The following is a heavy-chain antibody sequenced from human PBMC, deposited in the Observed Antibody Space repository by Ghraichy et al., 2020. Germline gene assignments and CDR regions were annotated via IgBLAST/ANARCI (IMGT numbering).Heavy chain of an antibody. Sequence: GGSLRLSCAASGFTFSSYAMHWVRQAPGKGLEWVAVISYDGSNKYYADSVKGRFTISRDNSKNTLYLQMNSLRAEDTAVYYCAREISGSYSYYYYYYMDVWGKGTTVTVSS. J-gene: IGHJ6*03. CDR3: AREISGSYSYYYYYYMDV. V-gene: IGHV3-30*04. CDR1: GFTFSSYA. CDR2: ISYDGSNK. D-gene: IGHD1-26*01.